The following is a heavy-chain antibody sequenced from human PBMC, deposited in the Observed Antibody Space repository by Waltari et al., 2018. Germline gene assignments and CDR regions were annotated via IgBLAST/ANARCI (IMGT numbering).Heavy chain of an antibody. J-gene: IGHJ6*02. CDR2: INPSGGST. V-gene: IGHV1-46*01. CDR3: ARGGGWFGELPLGDGMDV. D-gene: IGHD3-10*01. Sequence: QVQLVQSGAAVKKPGASVKVSCKASGYTFTSYYMHWVRQAPGQGLEWMGIINPSGGSTSYAQKFQGRVTMTRDTSTSTVYMELSSLGSEDTAVYYCARGGGWFGELPLGDGMDVWGQGTTVTVSS. CDR1: GYTFTSYY.